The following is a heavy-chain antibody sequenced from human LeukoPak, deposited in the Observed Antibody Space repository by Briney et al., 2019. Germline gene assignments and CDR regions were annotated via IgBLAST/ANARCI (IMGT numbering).Heavy chain of an antibody. CDR3: ATTLRNNPP. CDR1: GGTFSSYA. J-gene: IGHJ5*02. CDR2: IIPIFGTA. D-gene: IGHD1-14*01. Sequence: SVKVSCKASGGTFSSYAISWVRQAPGQGLEWMGGIIPIFGTANYAQKFQGRVSLTRDTSITTAYMELNTLTSEDTAVYYCATTLRNNPPWGQGTLITVSS. V-gene: IGHV1-69*05.